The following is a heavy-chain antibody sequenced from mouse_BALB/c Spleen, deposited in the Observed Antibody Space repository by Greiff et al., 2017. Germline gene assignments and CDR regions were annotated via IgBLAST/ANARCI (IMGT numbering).Heavy chain of an antibody. Sequence: EVQGVESGGGLVQPGGSLKLSCAASGFTFSSYTMSWVRQTPEKRLEWVAYISNGGGSTYYPDTVKGRFTISRDNAKNTLYLQMSSLRSEDTAMYYCARDTDEDAMDYWGQGTSVTVSS. CDR2: ISNGGGST. J-gene: IGHJ4*01. V-gene: IGHV5-12-2*01. CDR1: GFTFSSYT. CDR3: ARDTDEDAMDY. D-gene: IGHD5-1-1*01.